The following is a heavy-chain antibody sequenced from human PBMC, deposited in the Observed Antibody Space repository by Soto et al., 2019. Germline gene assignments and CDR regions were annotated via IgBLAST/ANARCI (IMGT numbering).Heavy chain of an antibody. Sequence: KPSETLSLTCTVSGGSISSSYWSWIRQTPGKGLEWIGYIYYSGSTTYNPSLKSRVSISVDTSKIQFSLKPSSVTAADTAVYYCARDSGELPGSNWFDPWGQGTLVTVSS. D-gene: IGHD3-10*01. CDR3: ARDSGELPGSNWFDP. V-gene: IGHV4-59*01. CDR1: GGSISSSY. CDR2: IYYSGST. J-gene: IGHJ5*02.